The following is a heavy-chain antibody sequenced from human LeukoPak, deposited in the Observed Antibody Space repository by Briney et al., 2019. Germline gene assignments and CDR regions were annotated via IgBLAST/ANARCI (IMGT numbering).Heavy chain of an antibody. V-gene: IGHV3-53*01. CDR3: ARDPGGNYFDY. D-gene: IGHD1-1*01. Sequence: GGSLRLSCAAFGFTVSSSYLSWVRQAPGKGLEWVSVIYSGGSTYYADSVKGRFTISRDNSKNTLYLQMNSLRAEDTAVYYCARDPGGNYFDYWGQGTLVTVS. CDR1: GFTVSSSY. CDR2: IYSGGST. J-gene: IGHJ4*02.